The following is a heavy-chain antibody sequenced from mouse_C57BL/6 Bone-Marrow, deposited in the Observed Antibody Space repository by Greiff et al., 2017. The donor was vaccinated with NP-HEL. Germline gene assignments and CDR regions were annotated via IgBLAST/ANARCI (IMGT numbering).Heavy chain of an antibody. CDR1: GYTFTDYE. V-gene: IGHV1-15*01. CDR3: TRESPFDY. Sequence: LVESGAELVRPGASVTLSCKASGYTFTDYEMHWVKQTPVHGLEWIGAIDPETGGTAYNQKFKGKAILTADKSSGTAYMELRSLTSEDSAVYYCTRESPFDYWGQGTTLTVSS. CDR2: IDPETGGT. J-gene: IGHJ2*01.